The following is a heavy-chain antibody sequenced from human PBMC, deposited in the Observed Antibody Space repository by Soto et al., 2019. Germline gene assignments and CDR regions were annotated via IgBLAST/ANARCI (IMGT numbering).Heavy chain of an antibody. Sequence: PSETLSLTCTVSGGSINAYFWTWIRQAPGKGLEWIGLVYYSGNTNYNPSLKSRVSISLHTSKNQFSLKLSSVTAADTAVYYCARGVDRQWADYWGQGTLVTVSS. J-gene: IGHJ4*02. V-gene: IGHV4-59*01. D-gene: IGHD6-19*01. CDR2: VYYSGNT. CDR3: ARGVDRQWADY. CDR1: GGSINAYF.